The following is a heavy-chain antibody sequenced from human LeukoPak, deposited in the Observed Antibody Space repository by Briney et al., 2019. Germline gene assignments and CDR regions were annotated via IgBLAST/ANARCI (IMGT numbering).Heavy chain of an antibody. CDR1: GFTFSSYA. CDR2: ISGSGGST. Sequence: PGGSLRLSCAASGFTFSSYAMSWVRQAPGKGLEWVSAISGSGGSTYYADSVKGRFTIPRDNSKNTLYLQMNSLRAEDTAVYYCAGSSGWSVGGYYFDYWGQGTLVTVSS. D-gene: IGHD6-19*01. V-gene: IGHV3-23*01. CDR3: AGSSGWSVGGYYFDY. J-gene: IGHJ4*02.